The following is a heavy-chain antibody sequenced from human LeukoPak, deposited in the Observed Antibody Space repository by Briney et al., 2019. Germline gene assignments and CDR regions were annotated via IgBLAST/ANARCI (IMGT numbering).Heavy chain of an antibody. CDR3: ARLPYYDSSGYYVLDY. D-gene: IGHD3-22*01. Sequence: SETLSLTCTVSGGSISSYYWSWIRQPPGKGLEWIGYIYYSGNTNYNPSLKSRVTISVDTSKNQFSLNLSSVTAADTAVYYCARLPYYDSSGYYVLDYWGQGTLVTVSS. V-gene: IGHV4-59*08. CDR1: GGSISSYY. J-gene: IGHJ4*02. CDR2: IYYSGNT.